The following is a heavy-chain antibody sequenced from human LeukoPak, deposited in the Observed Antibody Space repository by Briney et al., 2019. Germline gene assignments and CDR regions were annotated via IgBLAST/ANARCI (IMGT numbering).Heavy chain of an antibody. CDR1: GFTFSSYT. CDR2: ISISSRYM. D-gene: IGHD3-3*01. CDR3: APLGVLISGYRAFDI. J-gene: IGHJ3*02. Sequence: TGGSLRLSCAASGFTFSSYTMNWVRQAPGKGLEWVSSISISSRYMYYADSVKGRFTISRDNAKTSLYLQMNSLRAEDTAVYYCAPLGVLISGYRAFDIWGQGTMVAVSS. V-gene: IGHV3-21*01.